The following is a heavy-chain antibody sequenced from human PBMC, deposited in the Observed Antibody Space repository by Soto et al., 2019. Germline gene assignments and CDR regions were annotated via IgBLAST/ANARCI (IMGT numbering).Heavy chain of an antibody. CDR2: LYYSGST. CDR1: GGSISGYY. CDR3: ARGGHKVDY. Sequence: SETLSLTCTVSGGSISGYYWSWIRQRPGKGLEWIGYLYYSGSTNYNPSLKSRVTISVDTSKNQSSLKLTSVTAADTAVYYCARGGHKVDYWGQGTLVTVSS. V-gene: IGHV4-59*01. J-gene: IGHJ4*02.